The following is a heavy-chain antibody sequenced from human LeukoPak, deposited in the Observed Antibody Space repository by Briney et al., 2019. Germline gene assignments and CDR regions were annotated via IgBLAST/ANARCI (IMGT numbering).Heavy chain of an antibody. Sequence: GGSLRLSCAASGFTFSSYAMHWVRQAPGKGLEWVAVVSYDGSNKYYADSVKGRFTISRDNSKNTLYLQMNSLRAEDTAVYYCARDHDSAYYDILTGYYMASLFDYWGQRTLVTVSS. J-gene: IGHJ4*02. CDR3: ARDHDSAYYDILTGYYMASLFDY. CDR1: GFTFSSYA. D-gene: IGHD3-9*01. CDR2: VSYDGSNK. V-gene: IGHV3-30*04.